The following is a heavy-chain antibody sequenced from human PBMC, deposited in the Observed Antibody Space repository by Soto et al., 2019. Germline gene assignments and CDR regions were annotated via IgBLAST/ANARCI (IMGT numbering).Heavy chain of an antibody. CDR1: GFTFSSYA. J-gene: IGHJ4*02. Sequence: GESLKISCAASGFTFSSYAMSWVRQAPGKGLEWVSAISGSGGSTYYADSVKGRFTISRDNSKNTLYLQMNSLRAEDTAVYYCAKDIKIAVAGKCFDYWGQGTLVTVSS. CDR3: AKDIKIAVAGKCFDY. D-gene: IGHD6-19*01. CDR2: ISGSGGST. V-gene: IGHV3-23*01.